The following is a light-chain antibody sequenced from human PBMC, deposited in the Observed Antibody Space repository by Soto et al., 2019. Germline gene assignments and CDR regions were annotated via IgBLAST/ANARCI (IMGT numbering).Light chain of an antibody. CDR2: EGI. CDR1: SGDVGTYNV. V-gene: IGLV2-23*01. CDR3: YSYVGATTYV. J-gene: IGLJ1*01. Sequence: QSVLTQPASLSGSPGQPITISCTGTSGDVGTYNVVSWYQQHPGKAPKVIVYEGIKRPSGVSDRFSGSTSGSTASLTISGLQAEDEAEYYCYSYVGATTYVFGSGTKVTVL.